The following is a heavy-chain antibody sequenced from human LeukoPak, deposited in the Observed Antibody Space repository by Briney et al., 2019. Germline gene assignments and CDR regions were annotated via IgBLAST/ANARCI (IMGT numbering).Heavy chain of an antibody. Sequence: PGGSLRLSCAASGFTFSDRYMDWVRQAPGKGPEWVGRSRNKAKSYTTEYAASVKGRFTISRDDSKNSVFLLMNSLKTEDTAVYYCAVGRLSGYHYGMDVWGQGTTVTVSS. CDR2: SRNKAKSYTT. J-gene: IGHJ6*02. CDR1: GFTFSDRY. D-gene: IGHD6-25*01. V-gene: IGHV3-72*01. CDR3: AVGRLSGYHYGMDV.